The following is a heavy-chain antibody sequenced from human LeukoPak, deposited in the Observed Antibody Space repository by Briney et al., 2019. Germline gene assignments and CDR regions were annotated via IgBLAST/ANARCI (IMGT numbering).Heavy chain of an antibody. J-gene: IGHJ6*03. CDR3: AKLKAPCPRRGYMDV. CDR1: GFTFSSYA. Sequence: PGGSLRLSCAASGFTFSSYAMSWVRQAPGKGLEWVSAISGSGGSTYYADSVKGRFTISRDNSKNTLYLQMNSLRAEDTAVYYCAKLKAPCPRRGYMDVWGKGTTVTVSS. V-gene: IGHV3-23*01. CDR2: ISGSGGST.